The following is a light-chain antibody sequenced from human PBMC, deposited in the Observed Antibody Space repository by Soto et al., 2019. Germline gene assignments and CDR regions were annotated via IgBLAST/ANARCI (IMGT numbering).Light chain of an antibody. CDR3: HQYARPPFT. CDR2: GAS. V-gene: IGKV3-20*01. CDR1: QSIGSNY. Sequence: EVVLTQSPGTVSLSPGERATLSCRASQSIGSNYVAWYKQKPGQAPRLRISGASNRATGIPDRFSGSGSATDFTLTISRLEAEDFAVYYCHQYARPPFTFGPGTTVDIK. J-gene: IGKJ3*01.